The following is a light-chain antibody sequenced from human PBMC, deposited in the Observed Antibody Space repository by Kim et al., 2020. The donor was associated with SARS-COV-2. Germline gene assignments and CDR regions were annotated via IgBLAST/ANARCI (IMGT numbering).Light chain of an antibody. CDR3: QQANSFPIT. V-gene: IGKV1-12*01. Sequence: DIQMTQSPSFVSAFVGDRVTITCRASQDINLSLAWYQQRPGKAPRLLIYGASFLQTGVPSRFSGSASGPEFTLTINTLQPEDFGTYYCQQANSFPITFGGGTKVDIK. J-gene: IGKJ4*01. CDR1: QDINLS. CDR2: GAS.